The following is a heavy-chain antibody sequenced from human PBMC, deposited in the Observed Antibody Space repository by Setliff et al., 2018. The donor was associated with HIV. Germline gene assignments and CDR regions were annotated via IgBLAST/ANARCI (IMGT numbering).Heavy chain of an antibody. Sequence: PEGSLRLSCAASGFTFSSAWMGWVRQAPAKGLEWVANISPDGSATYYVDSVKGRFTISRDNAKNSLYLQMNSLRAEDTAMYYCARDWRHGYDLNFDYWGQGTLVTVSS. CDR1: GFTFSSAW. J-gene: IGHJ4*02. V-gene: IGHV3-7*01. CDR2: ISPDGSAT. CDR3: ARDWRHGYDLNFDY. D-gene: IGHD5-12*01.